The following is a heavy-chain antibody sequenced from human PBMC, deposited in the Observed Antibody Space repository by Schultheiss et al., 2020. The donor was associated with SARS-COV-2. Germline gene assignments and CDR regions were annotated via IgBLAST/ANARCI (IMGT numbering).Heavy chain of an antibody. D-gene: IGHD3-22*01. V-gene: IGHV4-34*01. CDR1: GGSFSGYY. CDR2: IYHSGST. J-gene: IGHJ4*02. CDR3: ARDDSSGYYYFDY. Sequence: SETLSLTCAVYGGSFSGYYWGWIRQPPGKGLEWIGSIYHSGSTNYNPSLKSRVTISVDKSKNQFSLKLSSVTAADTAVYYCARDDSSGYYYFDYWGQGTLVTVSS.